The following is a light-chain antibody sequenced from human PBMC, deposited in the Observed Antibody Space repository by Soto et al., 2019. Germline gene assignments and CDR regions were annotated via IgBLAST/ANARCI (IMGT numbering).Light chain of an antibody. Sequence: QSVLTQPASVSGSPGQSITISCTGTSSDVGSYNLVSWYQQHPGKAPKLMIYEVSKRPSGVSNRFSGSKSGNRASLTISGLQAEDEADYYCCSYACSSAPLIFGTGTKLTVL. J-gene: IGLJ1*01. CDR3: CSYACSSAPLI. CDR1: SSDVGSYNL. V-gene: IGLV2-23*02. CDR2: EVS.